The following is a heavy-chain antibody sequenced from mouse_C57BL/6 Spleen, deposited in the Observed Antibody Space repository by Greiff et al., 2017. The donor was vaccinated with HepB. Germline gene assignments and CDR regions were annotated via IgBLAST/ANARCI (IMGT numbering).Heavy chain of an antibody. CDR2: IYPNSGGT. CDR3: ARSEIYYDYEYYFDY. V-gene: IGHV1-72*01. J-gene: IGHJ2*01. D-gene: IGHD2-4*01. Sequence: QVQLQQPGAELVKPGASVKLSCKASGYTFTSYWMHWVKQRPVRGLEWIGRIYPNSGGTKYNEKFKSKATLTVDKPSSTAYMQLSSLTSEDSAVYYCARSEIYYDYEYYFDYWGQGTTLTVSS. CDR1: GYTFTSYW.